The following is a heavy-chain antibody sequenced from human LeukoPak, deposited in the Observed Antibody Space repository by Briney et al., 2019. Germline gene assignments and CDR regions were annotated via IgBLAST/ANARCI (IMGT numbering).Heavy chain of an antibody. J-gene: IGHJ4*02. CDR2: INHSGST. CDR3: ASCPWFGEDVGY. D-gene: IGHD3-10*01. V-gene: IGHV4-34*01. Sequence: SETLSLTCTVSGGSISSYYWSWIRQPPGKGLEWIGEINHSGSTNYNPSLKSRVTISVDTSENQLSLRLSSVTAADTAVYYCASCPWFGEDVGYWGQGTLVTVSS. CDR1: GGSISSYY.